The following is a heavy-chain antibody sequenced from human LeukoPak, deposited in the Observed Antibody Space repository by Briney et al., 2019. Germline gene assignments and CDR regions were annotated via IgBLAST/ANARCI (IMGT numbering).Heavy chain of an antibody. V-gene: IGHV4-4*07. D-gene: IGHD3-22*01. CDR3: ARMRPYDSTGYSPGHYMDV. CDR2: FYVGVGP. Sequence: SETLSFTCSVSGGSMYSNYGSWIRQTAGKGLEWIGRFYVGVGPNYNPSFKSRVTMSVDTSKNQLVLKLSAVTAADTAVYYCARMRPYDSTGYSPGHYMDVWGKGTTVTVYS. J-gene: IGHJ6*03. CDR1: GGSMYSNY.